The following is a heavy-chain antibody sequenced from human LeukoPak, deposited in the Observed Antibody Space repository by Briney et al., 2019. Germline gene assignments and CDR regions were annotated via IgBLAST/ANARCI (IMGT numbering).Heavy chain of an antibody. D-gene: IGHD2-2*02. Sequence: PSGTLSLTCTVSGGSISSGSYYWSWIRQPAGKGLEWIGRIYTSGSTNYNPSLKSRVTISVDTSKNQFSLKLSSVTAADTAVYYCARERDYTLCYFDYWGQGTLVTVSS. V-gene: IGHV4-61*02. CDR1: GGSISSGSYY. CDR3: ARERDYTLCYFDY. CDR2: IYTSGST. J-gene: IGHJ4*02.